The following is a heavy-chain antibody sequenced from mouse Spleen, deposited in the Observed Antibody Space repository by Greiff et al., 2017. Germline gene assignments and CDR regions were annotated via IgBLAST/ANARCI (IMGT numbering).Heavy chain of an antibody. CDR1: GYTFTDHT. D-gene: IGHD2-4*01. V-gene: IGHV1-78*01. CDR2: IYPRDGST. J-gene: IGHJ3*01. CDR3: ARGGDYDDVPPFAY. Sequence: VKLQESDAELVKPGASVKISCKVSGYTFTDHTIHWMKQRPEQGLEWIGYIYPRDGSTKYNEKFKGKATLTADKSSSTAYMQLNSLTSEDSAVYFCARGGDYDDVPPFAYWGQGTLVTVSA.